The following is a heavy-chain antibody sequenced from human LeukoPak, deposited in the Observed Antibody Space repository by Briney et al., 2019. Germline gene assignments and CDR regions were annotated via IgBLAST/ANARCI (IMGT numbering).Heavy chain of an antibody. J-gene: IGHJ4*02. V-gene: IGHV3-23*01. D-gene: IGHD2-2*01. CDR2: ISGSGGST. CDR1: GFTFSSYA. CDR3: AKDRGRHCSSTSCSSLGY. Sequence: GGSLRLSCAASGFTFSSYAMSWVRQAPGKGLEWVSAISGSGGSTYYADSVKGRFTISRDNSKNMLFLQMDSLRAEDTAVYYCAKDRGRHCSSTSCSSLGYWGQGTLVTVSS.